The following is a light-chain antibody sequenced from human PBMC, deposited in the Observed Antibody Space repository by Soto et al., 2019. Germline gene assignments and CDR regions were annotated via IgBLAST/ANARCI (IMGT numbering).Light chain of an antibody. CDR1: QSINSD. Sequence: EIVMTQSPATLSVSPGERATLSCRASQSINSDFAWYQQKPGQAPRLLLYGASTRATAIPARISGSGSGTDFTLTISSLQSEDFAVYYCQQYNKWPPQYTFGQGTKLE. J-gene: IGKJ2*01. CDR3: QQYNKWPPQYT. CDR2: GAS. V-gene: IGKV3-15*01.